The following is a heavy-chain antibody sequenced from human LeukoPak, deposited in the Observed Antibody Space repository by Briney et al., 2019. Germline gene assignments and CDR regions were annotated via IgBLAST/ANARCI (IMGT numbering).Heavy chain of an antibody. Sequence: LEASVKVSCKASGYTFTGYYMHWVRQAPGQGLEWMGWINPNSGGTSYAQKFQGRVTMTRDTSISTAYMELSRLRSDDTAVYYCARDSARDYYYYYMDVWGKGTTVTVSS. CDR3: ARDSARDYYYYYMDV. V-gene: IGHV1-2*02. J-gene: IGHJ6*03. CDR1: GYTFTGYY. CDR2: INPNSGGT.